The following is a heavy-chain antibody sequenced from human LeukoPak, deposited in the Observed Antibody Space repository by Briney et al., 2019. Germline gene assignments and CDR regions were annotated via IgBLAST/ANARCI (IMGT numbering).Heavy chain of an antibody. J-gene: IGHJ5*02. V-gene: IGHV4-39*07. CDR1: GGSISSSSYY. Sequence: SETLSLTCTVAGGSISSSSYYWGWIRQPPGKGLEWIGSIYYSGSTYYNPSLKSRVTISVDTSKNQFSLRLSSVTAADTAVYYCARVTSSSWYGALGLGWFDPWGQGTLVTVSS. CDR2: IYYSGST. D-gene: IGHD6-13*01. CDR3: ARVTSSSWYGALGLGWFDP.